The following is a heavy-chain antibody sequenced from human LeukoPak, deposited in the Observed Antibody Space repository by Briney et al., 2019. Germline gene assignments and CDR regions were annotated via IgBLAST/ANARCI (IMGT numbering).Heavy chain of an antibody. CDR2: IIPIFGTA. V-gene: IGHV1-69*13. CDR3: ARVDYDSRTLDY. CDR1: GGTFSSYA. Sequence: SVKVSCKASGGTFSSYAISWVRQAPGQGLEWMGGIIPIFGTANDAQKFQGRVTITADESTSTAYMELSRLRYEDTAVYYCARVDYDSRTLDYWGQGTLVTVSS. D-gene: IGHD3-22*01. J-gene: IGHJ4*02.